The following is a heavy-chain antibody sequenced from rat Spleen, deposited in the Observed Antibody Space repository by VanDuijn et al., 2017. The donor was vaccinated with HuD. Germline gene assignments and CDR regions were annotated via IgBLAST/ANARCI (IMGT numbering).Heavy chain of an antibody. D-gene: IGHD1-12*02. V-gene: IGHV5-25*01. J-gene: IGHJ2*01. CDR1: GRTFSDYY. CDR2: ISTGVTTT. Sequence: EVQLVESGGGLVQPGRSLKLSCAASGRTFSDYYMAWVRQAPTKGLEWVAYISTGVTTTYYRDFVKGRFTITRDNAKNTLYLQMDSLRSEDTATYYCARHGYYDGSYYPHYFDYWGQGVMVTVSS. CDR3: ARHGYYDGSYYPHYFDY.